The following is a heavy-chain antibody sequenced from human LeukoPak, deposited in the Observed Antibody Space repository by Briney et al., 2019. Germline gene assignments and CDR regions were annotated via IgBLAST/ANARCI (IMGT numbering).Heavy chain of an antibody. D-gene: IGHD3-10*01. CDR3: AARKLWFGELLWSY. V-gene: IGHV4-34*01. CDR1: GGSFSGYY. J-gene: IGHJ4*02. Sequence: PSETLSLTCAVYGGSFSGYYWSWIRQPPGKGLEWIGEINHSGSTNYNPSLKSRVTISVDTSKNQFSLKLSSVTAADTAEYYCAARKLWFGELLWSYWGQGTLVTVSS. CDR2: INHSGST.